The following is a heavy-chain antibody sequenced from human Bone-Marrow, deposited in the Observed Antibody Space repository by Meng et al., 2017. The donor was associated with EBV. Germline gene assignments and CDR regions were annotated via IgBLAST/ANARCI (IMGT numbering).Heavy chain of an antibody. CDR1: GYTFTSHA. Sequence: QGRLVQSGSELKKPGASVKVSCKASGYTFTSHAIHWVRQAPGQGLEWMGWINTNTGNPTYAQGFTGRFVFSLDTSVSTAYLQISSLKADDTAVYYCARDSAYGYNDYYFDYWGQGTLVTVSS. CDR3: ARDSAYGYNDYYFDY. D-gene: IGHD5-24*01. J-gene: IGHJ4*02. CDR2: INTNTGNP. V-gene: IGHV7-4-1*02.